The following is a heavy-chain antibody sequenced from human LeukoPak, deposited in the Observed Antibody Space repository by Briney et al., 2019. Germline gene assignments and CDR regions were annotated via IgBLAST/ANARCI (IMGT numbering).Heavy chain of an antibody. Sequence: GGSLTLSCAASGFIFSSYSMNWVRQAPGKGLEWVSSISRISSYIYYADSVKGRFTVSRDNAKNSLYLQMDSLRAEDTAVYYCARDPSGTYYPRVSGALDIWGQGTMVTVSS. CDR3: ARDPSGTYYPRVSGALDI. CDR1: GFIFSSYS. D-gene: IGHD1-26*01. J-gene: IGHJ3*02. V-gene: IGHV3-21*01. CDR2: ISRISSYI.